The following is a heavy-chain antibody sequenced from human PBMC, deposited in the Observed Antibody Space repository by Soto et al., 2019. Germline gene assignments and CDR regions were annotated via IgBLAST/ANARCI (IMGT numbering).Heavy chain of an antibody. CDR1: DDSINSDKYY. V-gene: IGHV4-39*01. CDR3: ASTKEETLYFDY. Sequence: PSETLSLTCSVSDDSINSDKYYWGWIRQPPGKGLEWIGSIYYRGNAYYNPSLQTRVTISLDTSRSQFSLKLRSVTAADTAVYYCASTKEETLYFDYWGQGTLVTVSS. J-gene: IGHJ4*02. D-gene: IGHD2-15*01. CDR2: IYYRGNA.